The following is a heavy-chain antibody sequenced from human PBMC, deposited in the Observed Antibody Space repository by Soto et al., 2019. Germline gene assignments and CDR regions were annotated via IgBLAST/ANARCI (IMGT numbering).Heavy chain of an antibody. V-gene: IGHV3-48*02. CDR2: ISSSKTT. J-gene: IGHJ4*02. Sequence: EVQLVESGGGLVQPGESLRLSCTASGITFSSYSMNWVRQAPGKGLEWLSYISSSKTTYADSVKGRFTISRDNAKNSVYRQMNSLRDEDTAVYYCVGYQDVHTPRVHGNYWGRGTRVTVSS. CDR1: GITFSSYS. D-gene: IGHD5-18*01. CDR3: VGYQDVHTPRVHGNY.